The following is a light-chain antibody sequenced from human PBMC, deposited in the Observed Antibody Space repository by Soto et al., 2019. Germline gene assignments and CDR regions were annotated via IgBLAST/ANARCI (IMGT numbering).Light chain of an antibody. CDR1: NGGIGGYNY. J-gene: IGLJ2*01. V-gene: IGLV2-14*01. CDR2: EVS. CDR3: TSYASRSALV. Sequence: QSVVTPPASVCGAHGQSLRIDWSRGNGGIGGYNYVSWYQHHPGKAPKLIIYEVSNRPSGVSTRFSGSKSGNTASLTISGLQAEDEADYFCTSYASRSALVFGGGTKVTVL.